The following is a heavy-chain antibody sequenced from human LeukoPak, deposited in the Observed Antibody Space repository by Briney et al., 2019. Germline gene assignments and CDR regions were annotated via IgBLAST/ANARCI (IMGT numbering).Heavy chain of an antibody. CDR3: ARLSSGWDSPVGY. J-gene: IGHJ4*02. V-gene: IGHV5-51*01. D-gene: IGHD6-19*01. Sequence: HGESLKISCKVSGYIFTSYWIAWVRQMPGKGLEWMGIIYPGDSDTRYSPSFQGQVTISADKSISTAYLQWSSLKASDTAMYYRARLSSGWDSPVGYWGQGTLVTVSS. CDR1: GYIFTSYW. CDR2: IYPGDSDT.